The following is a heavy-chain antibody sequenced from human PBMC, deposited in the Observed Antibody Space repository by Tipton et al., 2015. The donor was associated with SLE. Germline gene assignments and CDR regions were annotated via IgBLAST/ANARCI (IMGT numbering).Heavy chain of an antibody. CDR3: ARGLSAYSSTWFYYYYAMDV. Sequence: SLRLSCAASGFTFSSYGMNWVRQAPGKGLEWVSVIYSRGSTYYADSVKGRFTISLDTSKNQFSLRLSSVIAADTAVYYCARGLSAYSSTWFYYYYAMDVWGQGTTVTVSS. V-gene: IGHV3-23*03. CDR1: GFTFSSYG. D-gene: IGHD6-13*01. CDR2: IYSRGST. J-gene: IGHJ6*02.